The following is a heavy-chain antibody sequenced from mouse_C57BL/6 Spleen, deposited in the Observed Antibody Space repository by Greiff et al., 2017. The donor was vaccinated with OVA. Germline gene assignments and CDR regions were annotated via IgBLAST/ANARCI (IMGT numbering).Heavy chain of an antibody. CDR2: IYPGDGDT. CDR1: GYAFSSYW. D-gene: IGHD1-1*01. CDR3: ARGGVATDGPDY. J-gene: IGHJ2*01. Sequence: QVQLQQSGAELVKPGASVKISCKASGYAFSSYWMNWVKQRPGKGLEWIGQIYPGDGDTNYNGKVKGKATLTADKSSSTAYMPLSSLTSEDSAVYFCARGGVATDGPDYWGQGTTLTVSS. V-gene: IGHV1-80*01.